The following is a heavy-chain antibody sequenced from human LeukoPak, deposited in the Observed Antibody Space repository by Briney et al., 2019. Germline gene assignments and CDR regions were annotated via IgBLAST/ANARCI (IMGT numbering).Heavy chain of an antibody. J-gene: IGHJ1*01. D-gene: IGHD3-10*01. V-gene: IGHV4-34*01. Sequence: SETLSLTCAVYGGSFSGYYWSWIRQPPGQGLELIGEINHSGSTNYNPSLKRRVTISVDTSKNQFSLNLSFVTAADTAVYYCARGPPPLWFGELLPRTAEYFQHWGQGTLVTVSS. CDR2: INHSGST. CDR3: ARGPPPLWFGELLPRTAEYFQH. CDR1: GGSFSGYY.